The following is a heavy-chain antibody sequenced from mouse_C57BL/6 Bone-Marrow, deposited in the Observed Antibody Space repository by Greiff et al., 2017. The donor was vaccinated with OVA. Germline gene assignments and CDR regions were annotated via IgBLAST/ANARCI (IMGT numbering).Heavy chain of an antibody. Sequence: DVQLVESGGGLVQPKGSLKLSCAASGFTFNTSAMHWVRQAPGKGLEWVARIRSKSSNYATYYADSVKDRFTISRDDSQSMLYLQMNNLKTEDTAMYYCVRGEGSRGYYYAMDYWGQGTSVTVSS. CDR2: IRSKSSNYAT. CDR3: VRGEGSRGYYYAMDY. V-gene: IGHV10-3*01. J-gene: IGHJ4*01. D-gene: IGHD1-1*01. CDR1: GFTFNTSA.